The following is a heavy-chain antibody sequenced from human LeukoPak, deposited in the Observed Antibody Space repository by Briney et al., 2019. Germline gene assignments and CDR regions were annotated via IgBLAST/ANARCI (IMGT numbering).Heavy chain of an antibody. Sequence: SETLSLTCTVSGASIRSSYWSSLRQPPGKGLECIGYIYYTGSTNSNPSLKSRVTVSLDTSKNQFSLKLSSMTAADTAVYYCARLDRSGYEMGGTWFDPWGQGTLVTVSS. V-gene: IGHV4-59*08. CDR2: IYYTGST. CDR3: ARLDRSGYEMGGTWFDP. J-gene: IGHJ5*02. CDR1: GASIRSSY. D-gene: IGHD3-22*01.